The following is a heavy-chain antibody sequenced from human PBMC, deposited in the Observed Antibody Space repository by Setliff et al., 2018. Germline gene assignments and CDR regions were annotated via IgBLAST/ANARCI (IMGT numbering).Heavy chain of an antibody. CDR2: MYNSGST. V-gene: IGHV4-61*01. CDR1: GASLSSGTYY. Sequence: SETLSLTCTVSGASLSSGTYYWSWIRQPPGKGLEWIGYMYNSGSTNYNPSLKSRVTISIDTSKNQFSLKMSSVTAADTAVYYCASNRAAMALDDPWGQGKLVTVSS. J-gene: IGHJ5*02. D-gene: IGHD5-18*01. CDR3: ASNRAAMALDDP.